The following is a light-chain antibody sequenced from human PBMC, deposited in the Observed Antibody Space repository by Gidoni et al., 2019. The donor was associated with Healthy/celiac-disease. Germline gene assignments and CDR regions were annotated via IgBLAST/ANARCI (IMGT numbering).Light chain of an antibody. J-gene: IGKJ1*01. CDR1: QDIRND. CDR3: LQDYNYPWT. V-gene: IGKV1-6*01. CDR2: AAS. Sequence: AIQMTQSPSSLSASVGDRVTITCRASQDIRNDLGWYQPKPGKAPNLLIYAASSLQSGVPSRFSGSGSGTDVTLTISSLQPEDFATYYCLQDYNYPWTFGQGTKVEIK.